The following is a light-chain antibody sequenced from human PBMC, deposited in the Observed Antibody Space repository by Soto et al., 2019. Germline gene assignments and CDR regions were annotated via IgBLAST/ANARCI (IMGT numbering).Light chain of an antibody. J-gene: IGKJ5*01. V-gene: IGKV3-20*01. CDR1: QSVRSTY. CDR2: GAS. CDR3: QQYHRSSIT. Sequence: EIVLTQSPGTLSLSPGERATLSCRASQSVRSTYLAWYQQKPGQAPRLLIYGASSRATGIPDRFSGSGSGTDFTLAINSLQPDDFATYYCQQYHRSSITFGQGTRLEIK.